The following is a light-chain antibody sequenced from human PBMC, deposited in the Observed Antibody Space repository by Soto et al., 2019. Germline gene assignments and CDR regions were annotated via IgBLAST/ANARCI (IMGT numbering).Light chain of an antibody. V-gene: IGKV3-11*01. Sequence: EIVLTHTPATLSSSPGERATRSCRASQSVSTYLAWYQQKPGQAPRLLIYDASNMATGIPASFSGRESGTDFTPTICSVVPEDVVVYYCQQDSNWPPLTFGRGTKVYIK. CDR1: QSVSTY. CDR3: QQDSNWPPLT. J-gene: IGKJ4*01. CDR2: DAS.